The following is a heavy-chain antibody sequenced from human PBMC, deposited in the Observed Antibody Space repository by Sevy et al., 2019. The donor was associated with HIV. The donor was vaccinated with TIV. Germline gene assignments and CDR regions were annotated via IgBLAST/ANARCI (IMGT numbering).Heavy chain of an antibody. D-gene: IGHD3-16*01. J-gene: IGHJ4*02. Sequence: SLTCGVSGYSIISGYYWGWIRQPPGKGLEWIGSIYHSGSTYYNPSLKSRVTISVDTSKNQFSLKLSSVTAADTAVYYCARQVVAFGNPAFEDYWGQGTLVTVSS. CDR1: GYSIISGYY. V-gene: IGHV4-38-2*01. CDR3: ARQVVAFGNPAFEDY. CDR2: IYHSGST.